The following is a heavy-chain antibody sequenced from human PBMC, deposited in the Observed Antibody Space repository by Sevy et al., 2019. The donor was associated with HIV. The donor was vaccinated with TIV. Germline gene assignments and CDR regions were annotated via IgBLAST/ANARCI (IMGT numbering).Heavy chain of an antibody. D-gene: IGHD3-10*01. CDR2: IYPGDSDT. Sequence: GESLKISCRGSGYSFTSYWIGWVRQMPGKGLEWMGIIYPGDSDTRYSPSFKGQVTISADKSISTAYLQWSSLKASDTAMYYCARPPRKNMVRRIEEGNDAFDIWGQGTMVTVSS. J-gene: IGHJ3*02. CDR3: ARPPRKNMVRRIEEGNDAFDI. V-gene: IGHV5-51*01. CDR1: GYSFTSYW.